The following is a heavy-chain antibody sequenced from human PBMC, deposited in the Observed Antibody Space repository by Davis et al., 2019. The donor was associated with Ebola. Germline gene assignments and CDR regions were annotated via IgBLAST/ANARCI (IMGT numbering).Heavy chain of an antibody. D-gene: IGHD1-26*01. J-gene: IGHJ4*02. V-gene: IGHV3-64D*08. CDR3: VKEGTTTIWVDSDN. Sequence: GESLKISCSASGFTFSAHTMHWVRQAPGKGLEYVSVISSSGKTYYADSVKGGFTISRDNSQNNVYLQMTSLRVEDTAVYYCVKEGTTTIWVDSDNWGQGTLVTVAS. CDR2: ISSSGKT. CDR1: GFTFSAHT.